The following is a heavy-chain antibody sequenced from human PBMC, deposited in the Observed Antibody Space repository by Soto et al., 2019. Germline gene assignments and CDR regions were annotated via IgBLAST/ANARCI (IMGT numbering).Heavy chain of an antibody. Sequence: NPSETLSLTCTVSGGSVSSGSYYWSWIRQPPGKGLEWIGYIYYSGSTNYNPSLKSRVTISVDTSKNQFSLKLSSVTAADTAVYYCARKVRLGFLEWLSDDYLIDWGQGTLVTVSS. CDR3: ARKVRLGFLEWLSDDYLID. CDR1: GGSVSSGSYY. D-gene: IGHD3-3*01. J-gene: IGHJ4*02. V-gene: IGHV4-61*01. CDR2: IYYSGST.